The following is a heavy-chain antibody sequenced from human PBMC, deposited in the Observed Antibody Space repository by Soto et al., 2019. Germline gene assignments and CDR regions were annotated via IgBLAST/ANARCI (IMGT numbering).Heavy chain of an antibody. J-gene: IGHJ5*02. CDR3: AKARHSGDFAGSYDS. V-gene: IGHV3-23*01. D-gene: IGHD2-21*02. Sequence: GGSLRLSCAASGFSFIDYAINWVRQVPGRGLEYVAGIGGRGGNAFYADSMKGRFSISRDNSKNTVYLHMHNLRVDDSAMYYCAKARHSGDFAGSYDSWGQGTLVTVS. CDR2: IGGRGGNA. CDR1: GFSFIDYA.